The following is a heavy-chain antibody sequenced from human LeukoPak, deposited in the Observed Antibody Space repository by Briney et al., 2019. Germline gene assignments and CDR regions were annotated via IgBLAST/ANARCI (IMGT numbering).Heavy chain of an antibody. CDR3: ARTSSYDILTGLGSFDY. Sequence: GASVKVSCKASGYTFTGYYMHWVRQAPGQGLEWMGWINPNSGGTNYAQKFQGWVTMTRDTSISTAYMELSRLRSDDTAVYYCARTSSYDILTGLGSFDYWGQGTLVTVSS. V-gene: IGHV1-2*04. CDR1: GYTFTGYY. D-gene: IGHD3-9*01. J-gene: IGHJ4*02. CDR2: INPNSGGT.